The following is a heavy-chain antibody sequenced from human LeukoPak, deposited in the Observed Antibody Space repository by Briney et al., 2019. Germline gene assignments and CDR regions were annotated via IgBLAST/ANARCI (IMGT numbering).Heavy chain of an antibody. CDR2: IKQDGSEK. Sequence: GGSLRLSCAASGFTFSSYWMSWVRQAPGKGLEWVANIKQDGSEKYYVDSVKGRFTISRDNAKNSLYLQMNSLRAEDTAVYYCARDYYDILTDYFDYWGQGTLVTVSS. CDR3: ARDYYDILTDYFDY. J-gene: IGHJ4*02. CDR1: GFTFSSYW. D-gene: IGHD3-9*01. V-gene: IGHV3-7*01.